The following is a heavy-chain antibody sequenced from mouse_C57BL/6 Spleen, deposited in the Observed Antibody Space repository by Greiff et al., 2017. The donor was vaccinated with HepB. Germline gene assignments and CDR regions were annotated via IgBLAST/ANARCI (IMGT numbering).Heavy chain of an antibody. CDR3: ARSRIYYDNEGYYFDY. V-gene: IGHV14-3*01. CDR1: GFNIKNTY. Sequence: EVKLVESVAELVRPGASVKLSCTASGFNIKNTYMHWVKQRPEQGLEWIGRIDPANGNTKYAPKFQGKATITADTSSNTAYLQLSSLTSEDTAIYYCARSRIYYDNEGYYFDYWGQGTTLTVSS. CDR2: IDPANGNT. D-gene: IGHD2-4*01. J-gene: IGHJ2*01.